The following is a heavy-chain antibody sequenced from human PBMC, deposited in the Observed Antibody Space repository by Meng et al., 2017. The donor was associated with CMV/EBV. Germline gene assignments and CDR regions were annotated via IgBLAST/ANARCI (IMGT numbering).Heavy chain of an antibody. Sequence: SEILSLTCTVSGGSVSSGSYYWSWIRQPPGKGLEWIGYIYYSGSTNYNPSLKSRVTISVDTSKNQFSLKLSSVTAADTAVYYCAREGSDSIFGVASHLNWFDPWGQGTLVTVSS. D-gene: IGHD3-3*01. V-gene: IGHV4-61*01. J-gene: IGHJ5*02. CDR2: IYYSGST. CDR3: AREGSDSIFGVASHLNWFDP. CDR1: GGSVSSGSYY.